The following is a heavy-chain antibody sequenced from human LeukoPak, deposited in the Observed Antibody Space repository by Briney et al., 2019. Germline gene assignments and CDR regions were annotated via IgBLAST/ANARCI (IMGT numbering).Heavy chain of an antibody. Sequence: SETLSLTCAVYGGSFSGFYRSWIRQPPGKGLEWIGSIYYSGSTYYNPSLKSRVTISVDTSKNQFSLKLSSVTAADTAVYYCASTKTYWYYFDYWGQGTLDTVSS. CDR3: ASTKTYWYYFDY. CDR2: IYYSGST. CDR1: GGSFSGFY. V-gene: IGHV4-34*01. D-gene: IGHD2-15*01. J-gene: IGHJ4*02.